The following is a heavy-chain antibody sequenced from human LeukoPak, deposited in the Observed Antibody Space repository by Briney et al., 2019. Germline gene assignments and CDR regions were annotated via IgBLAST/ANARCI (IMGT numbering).Heavy chain of an antibody. CDR3: ATPGVGATQLEHNY. CDR1: GYTLTELS. D-gene: IGHD1-26*01. Sequence: ASVQVSCKVSGYTLTELSMHWVRQAPGKGLEWMGGFDPEDGETIYAQKFQGRVTMTEDTSTDTAYMELSSLRSEDTAVYYCATPGVGATQLEHNYWGQGTLVSVSS. J-gene: IGHJ4*02. CDR2: FDPEDGET. V-gene: IGHV1-24*01.